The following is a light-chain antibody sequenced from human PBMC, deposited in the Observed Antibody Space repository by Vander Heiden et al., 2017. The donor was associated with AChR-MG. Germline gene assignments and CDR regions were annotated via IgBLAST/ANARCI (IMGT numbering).Light chain of an antibody. J-gene: IGLJ2*01. CDR2: GKN. CDR1: SLRNLY. CDR3: NSRDSSSRYSSADHLL. Sequence: SSELTQGPAVSVTMGQTVRITCQGDSLRNLYASWYQQEPGQAPVLVIYGKNIRPSGIPDRFSGYNSGNTASLTSTGAQAEDEADYYCNSRDSSSRYSSADHLLFGGGTKLTVL. V-gene: IGLV3-19*01.